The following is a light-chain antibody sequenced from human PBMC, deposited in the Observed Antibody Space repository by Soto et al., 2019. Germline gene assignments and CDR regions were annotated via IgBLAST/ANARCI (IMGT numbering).Light chain of an antibody. CDR3: QQYGGSSPSYT. V-gene: IGKV3-20*01. CDR2: RAS. Sequence: EIVLTQSPGTLSLSPGERATLSCRASQSITTSFLAWYQQKPGQAPRLLIYRASTRVTGIPDRFSGSGSGTDFTLTISRLEPEDFAVYYCQQYGGSSPSYTFGQGTYVEIK. CDR1: QSITTSF. J-gene: IGKJ2*01.